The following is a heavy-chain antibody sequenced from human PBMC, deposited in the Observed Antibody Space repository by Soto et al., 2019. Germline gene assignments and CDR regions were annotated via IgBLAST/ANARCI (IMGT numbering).Heavy chain of an antibody. D-gene: IGHD6-6*01. V-gene: IGHV4-30-4*01. CDR1: GGSISSGDYY. J-gene: IGHJ5*02. CDR2: IYYSGST. CDR3: ARGIIAARFWLVWFDP. Sequence: SETLSLTCTVSGGSISSGDYYWSWIRQPPGKGLEWIGYIYYSGSTYYNPSLKSRVTISVDRSKNQITLKLSSVTAAATAVYYCARGIIAARFWLVWFDPWGQGTLVTVSS.